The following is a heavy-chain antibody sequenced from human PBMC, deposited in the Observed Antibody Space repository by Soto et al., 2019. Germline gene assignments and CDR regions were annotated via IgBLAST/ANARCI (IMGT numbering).Heavy chain of an antibody. CDR1: GFTFSSYA. J-gene: IGHJ5*02. D-gene: IGHD3-16*02. V-gene: IGHV3-23*01. CDR3: AKDTFTFGGVIVIPGRLSFDP. CDR2: ISGSGGST. Sequence: GGSLRLSCAASGFTFSSYAMSWVRQAPGKGLEWVSAISGSGGSTYYADSVKGRFTISRDNSKNTLYLQMNSLRAEDTAVYYCAKDTFTFGGVIVIPGRLSFDPRGQGTLVTVSS.